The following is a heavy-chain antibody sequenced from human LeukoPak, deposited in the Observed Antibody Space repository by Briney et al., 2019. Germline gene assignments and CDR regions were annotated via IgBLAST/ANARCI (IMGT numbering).Heavy chain of an antibody. Sequence: GGSLRLSCAASGFTFSSYGMHWVRQAPGKGLEWVAVISYDGSNKYYADSVKGRFTISRDNSKNTLYLQMNSLRAGDTVVYYCAYSGSYTEAFDIWGQGTMVTVSS. CDR3: AYSGSYTEAFDI. J-gene: IGHJ3*02. D-gene: IGHD1-26*01. CDR2: ISYDGSNK. V-gene: IGHV3-30*03. CDR1: GFTFSSYG.